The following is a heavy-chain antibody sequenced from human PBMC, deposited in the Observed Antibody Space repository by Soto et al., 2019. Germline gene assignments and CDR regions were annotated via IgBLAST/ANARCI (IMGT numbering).Heavy chain of an antibody. V-gene: IGHV2-26*01. D-gene: IGHD2-15*01. CDR1: GFSLSNARMG. CDR3: ARIVNSDCSGGSCYSDYFDY. Sequence: QVTLKESGPVLVKPTETLTLTCTVSGFSLSNARMGVSWIRQPPGKALEWLAHIFSNDEKSYSTSLKSRLTISKDTSKSQVVLTMTNMDPVDTATYYCARIVNSDCSGGSCYSDYFDYWGQGTLVTVSS. CDR2: IFSNDEK. J-gene: IGHJ4*02.